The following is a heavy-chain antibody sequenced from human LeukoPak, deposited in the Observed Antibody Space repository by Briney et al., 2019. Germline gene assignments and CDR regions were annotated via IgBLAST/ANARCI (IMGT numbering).Heavy chain of an antibody. V-gene: IGHV3-48*04. CDR2: ISSSSSTI. Sequence: GGSLRLSCAASGFTFSSYSMNWVRQAPGKGLEWVSYISSSSSTIYYADSVKGRFTISRDNAKNSLYLQMNSLRAEDTAVYYCARVDFSAHDAFDIWGQGTMVTVSS. CDR1: GFTFSSYS. J-gene: IGHJ3*02. CDR3: ARVDFSAHDAFDI.